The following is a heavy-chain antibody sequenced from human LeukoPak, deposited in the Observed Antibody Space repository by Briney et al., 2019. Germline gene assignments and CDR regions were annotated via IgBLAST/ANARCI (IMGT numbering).Heavy chain of an antibody. J-gene: IGHJ3*02. CDR2: IYYSGST. CDR1: GGSISSSSYY. CDR3: ARDRGGAFDI. V-gene: IGHV4-39*07. Sequence: PSETLSLICTVSGGSISSSSYYWGWIRQPPGKGLEWIGSIYYSGSTYYNPSLKSRVTISVDTSKNQFSLKLSSVTAADTAVYYCARDRGGAFDIWGQGTMVTVSS. D-gene: IGHD3-10*01.